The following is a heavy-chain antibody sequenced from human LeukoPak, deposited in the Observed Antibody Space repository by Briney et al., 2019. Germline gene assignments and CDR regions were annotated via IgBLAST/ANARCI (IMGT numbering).Heavy chain of an antibody. CDR1: GFTFSSYT. CDR3: AKEERYFDY. D-gene: IGHD3-9*01. Sequence: GGSLRLSCAASGFTFSSYTMTWVRQAPGKGLEWVSSISFSDGSTYYADSVKGRFIISRDNSKNTLYLQMSGLRAEDTAVYYCAKEERYFDYWGQGTLVTVSS. CDR2: ISFSDGST. V-gene: IGHV3-23*01. J-gene: IGHJ4*02.